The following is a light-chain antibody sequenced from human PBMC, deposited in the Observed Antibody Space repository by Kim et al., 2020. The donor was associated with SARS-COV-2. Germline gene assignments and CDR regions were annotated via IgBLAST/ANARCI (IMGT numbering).Light chain of an antibody. Sequence: GQSITISCTGTSSDVGSYNLVSWYQQHPGKAPKLMIYEVSKRPSGVSNRFSGSKSGNTASPTISGLQAEDEADYYCCSCAGSSTFVFGTGTKVTVL. CDR1: SSDVGSYNL. CDR3: CSCAGSSTFV. J-gene: IGLJ1*01. CDR2: EVS. V-gene: IGLV2-23*02.